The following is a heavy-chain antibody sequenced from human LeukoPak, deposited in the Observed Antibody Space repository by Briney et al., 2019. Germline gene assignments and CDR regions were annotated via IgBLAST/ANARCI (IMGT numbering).Heavy chain of an antibody. J-gene: IGHJ4*02. V-gene: IGHV1-18*04. CDR2: ISAYNGNT. CDR1: GYTFTGYY. D-gene: IGHD3-16*02. CDR3: AREGQNYDYVWGSYRSYRPFDY. Sequence: ASVKVSCKASGYTFTGYYMHWVRQAPGQGLEWMGWISAYNGNTNYAQKLQGRVTMTTDTSTSTAYMELRSLRSDDTAVYYCAREGQNYDYVWGSYRSYRPFDYWGQGTLVTVSS.